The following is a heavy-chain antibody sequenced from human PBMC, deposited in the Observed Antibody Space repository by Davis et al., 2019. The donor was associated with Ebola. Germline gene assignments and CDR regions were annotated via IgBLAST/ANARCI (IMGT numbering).Heavy chain of an antibody. CDR3: ARDNSQTQLLPYNWFDP. J-gene: IGHJ5*02. CDR1: GGSISSGGYY. CDR2: ISYSGST. Sequence: LRLSCTVSGGSISSGGYYWSWIRQHPGKGLEWIGYISYSGSTYYNPSLKSRVTISVDTSKNQFSLKLSSVTAADTAVYYCARDNSQTQLLPYNWFDPWGQGTLVTVSS. D-gene: IGHD2-2*01. V-gene: IGHV4-31*03.